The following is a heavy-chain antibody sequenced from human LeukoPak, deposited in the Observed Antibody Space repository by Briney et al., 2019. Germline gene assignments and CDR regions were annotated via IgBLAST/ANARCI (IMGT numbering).Heavy chain of an antibody. CDR1: GGSFSGYY. J-gene: IGHJ3*02. Sequence: SETLSLTCAVYGGSFSGYYWSWIRQPPGKGLERIGEINHSGSTNYNPSLKSRVTISVDTSKNQFSLKLSSVTAADTAVYYCAREFRHYYDSSGYYSKDAFDIWGQGTMVTVSS. V-gene: IGHV4-34*01. CDR3: AREFRHYYDSSGYYSKDAFDI. D-gene: IGHD3-22*01. CDR2: INHSGST.